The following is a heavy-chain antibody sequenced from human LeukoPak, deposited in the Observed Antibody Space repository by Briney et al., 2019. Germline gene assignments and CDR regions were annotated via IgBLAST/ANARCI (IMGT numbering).Heavy chain of an antibody. J-gene: IGHJ4*02. CDR2: IHYSGTT. CDR3: ARAGGYGDYPGLFEY. Sequence: SQTLSLTCTVSGVSISSGYYYRTWIRQPPGKGLESIGYIHYSGTTYYEPSLKSRLTISADRSKNQFSLRLSSVTAADTAVFYCARAGGYGDYPGLFEYWGQGILVTDSS. D-gene: IGHD4-17*01. CDR1: GVSISSGYYY. V-gene: IGHV4-30-4*01.